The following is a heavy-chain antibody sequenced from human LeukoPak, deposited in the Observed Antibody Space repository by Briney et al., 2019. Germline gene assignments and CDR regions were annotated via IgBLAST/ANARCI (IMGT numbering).Heavy chain of an antibody. Sequence: SETLSLTCAVFGGSFSGYYWSWIRQSPEKGLEWIGEMSHTGATNYNPSLKSRVTVSVDTSKKQFSLNLRSVTAADTAVYYCARGLHYNVLTGGMDVWGQGTTVIVSS. CDR1: GGSFSGYY. V-gene: IGHV4-34*01. D-gene: IGHD3-9*01. J-gene: IGHJ6*02. CDR3: ARGLHYNVLTGGMDV. CDR2: MSHTGAT.